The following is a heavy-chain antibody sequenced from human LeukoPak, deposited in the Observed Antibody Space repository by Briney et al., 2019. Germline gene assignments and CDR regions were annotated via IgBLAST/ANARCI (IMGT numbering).Heavy chain of an antibody. CDR1: GYTLTELS. J-gene: IGHJ3*02. CDR3: ATWGLHYYGSGTSAFDI. Sequence: GASVKVSCKVSGYTLTELSMHWVRQAPGKGLEWMGGFDPEDGETIYAQKFQGRVTMTEDTSTDTAYMELSSLRSEDTAVYYCATWGLHYYGSGTSAFDIWGQGPMVTVSS. V-gene: IGHV1-24*01. CDR2: FDPEDGET. D-gene: IGHD3-10*01.